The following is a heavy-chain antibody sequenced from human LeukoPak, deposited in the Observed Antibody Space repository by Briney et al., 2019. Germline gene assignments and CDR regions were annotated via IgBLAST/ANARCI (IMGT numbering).Heavy chain of an antibody. Sequence: GGSLRLSCAASGFTFSSYAMHWVRQAPGKGLEWVAVISYDGSNKFYIESAKGRFTISRDNSKNTLYLQMNSLSAEDTAVYYCAKVHLTYYYDSSGYGFQDQWGQGALVTVSS. V-gene: IGHV3-30*18. CDR1: GFTFSSYA. CDR2: ISYDGSNK. D-gene: IGHD3-22*01. J-gene: IGHJ4*02. CDR3: AKVHLTYYYDSSGYGFQDQ.